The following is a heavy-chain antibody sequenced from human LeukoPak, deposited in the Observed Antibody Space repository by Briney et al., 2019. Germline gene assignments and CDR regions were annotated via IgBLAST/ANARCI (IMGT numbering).Heavy chain of an antibody. CDR3: AKEVVAAIPPY. D-gene: IGHD5-12*01. CDR1: GFSFSSYG. Sequence: PGGSLRLSCAASGFSFSSYGMTWVRQAPGKGLEWVSGITGSGGTTYYADSVKGRFTISRDSSRNTLYLQMNSLRVEDTAVYYCAKEVVAAIPPYWGQGTLVTVSS. V-gene: IGHV3-23*01. J-gene: IGHJ4*02. CDR2: ITGSGGTT.